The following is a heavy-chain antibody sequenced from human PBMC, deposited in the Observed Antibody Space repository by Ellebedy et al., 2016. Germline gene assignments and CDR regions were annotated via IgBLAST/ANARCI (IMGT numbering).Heavy chain of an antibody. V-gene: IGHV1-2*04. J-gene: IGHJ5*02. CDR1: GYTFTGYY. D-gene: IGHD4-17*01. CDR2: INPNSGGT. CDR3: ARDRDGEAYGDYGSAFDP. Sequence: ASVKVSCKASGYTFTGYYMHWVRQAPGQGLEWMGWINPNSGGTNYAQKFQGWVTMTRDTSISTAYMELSRLRSDDTAVYYCARDRDGEAYGDYGSAFDPWGQGTLVTVSS.